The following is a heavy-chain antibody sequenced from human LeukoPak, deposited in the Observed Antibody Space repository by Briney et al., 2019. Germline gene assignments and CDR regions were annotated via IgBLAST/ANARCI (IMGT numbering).Heavy chain of an antibody. CDR3: AKDIYSSSFHAFDI. Sequence: SLRLSCAASGFTLEDYAMTWVRQAPGKGLEWVSGISWNSGSIGYTDSVKGRFTISRDNAKNSLYLQMNSLRAEDTALYYCAKDIYSSSFHAFDIWGQGTMVTVSS. CDR1: GFTLEDYA. CDR2: ISWNSGSI. D-gene: IGHD6-13*01. J-gene: IGHJ3*02. V-gene: IGHV3-9*01.